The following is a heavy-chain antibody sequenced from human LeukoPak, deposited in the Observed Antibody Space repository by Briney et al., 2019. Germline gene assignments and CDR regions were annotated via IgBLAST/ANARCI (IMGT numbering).Heavy chain of an antibody. CDR2: TYYRGTT. V-gene: IGHV4-39*07. Sequence: SDTLSLTCTVSGASIGSTSYYWGWIRQPPGKGLEWIGSTYYRGTTYYNPSLKSRVTISVDTSKNQFSLQLSSVTAADTAVYYCARDLYSHNLDAEYWGQGTLVTVSS. CDR1: GASIGSTSYY. CDR3: ARDLYSHNLDAEY. D-gene: IGHD5-18*01. J-gene: IGHJ4*02.